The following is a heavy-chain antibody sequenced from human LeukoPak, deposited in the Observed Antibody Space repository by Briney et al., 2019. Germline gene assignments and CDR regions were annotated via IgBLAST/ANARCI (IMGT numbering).Heavy chain of an antibody. Sequence: GGSLRLSCAVSGFTFSSCSMNWVRQAPGKGLEWVSVIYSGGSTYYADSVKGRFTISRDNSKNTLYLQMNSLRAEDTAVYYCARDSRRILPSDWGQGTLVTVSS. D-gene: IGHD2-15*01. CDR1: GFTFSSCS. CDR3: ARDSRRILPSD. CDR2: IYSGGST. V-gene: IGHV3-66*01. J-gene: IGHJ4*02.